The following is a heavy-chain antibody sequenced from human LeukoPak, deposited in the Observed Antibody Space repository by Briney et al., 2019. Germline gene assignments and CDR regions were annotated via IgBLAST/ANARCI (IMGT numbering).Heavy chain of an antibody. V-gene: IGHV4-59*01. D-gene: IGHD6-6*01. J-gene: IGHJ5*02. CDR1: GFTFSSYA. CDR2: IYYSGST. Sequence: GSLRLSCAASGFTFSSYAMSWTRQPPGKGLEWIGYIYYSGSTNYNPSLKSRVTISVDTSKNQFSLKLSSVTAADTAVYYCARGIAARRHWFDPWGQGTLVTVSS. CDR3: ARGIAARRHWFDP.